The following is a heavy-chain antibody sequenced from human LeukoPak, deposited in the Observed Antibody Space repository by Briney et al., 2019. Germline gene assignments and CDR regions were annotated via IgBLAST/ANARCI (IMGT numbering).Heavy chain of an antibody. J-gene: IGHJ6*03. CDR1: GYSISNGYY. CDR2: VYHSGTN. Sequence: SETLSLTCAVSGYSISNGYYWGWIRQPPWKGLEWIGSVYHSGTNSYNPSLKSRVTISADTSKNEFSLKLSSMTAADTAVYYCARHLRYYYHMDVWGKGTTVTVSS. CDR3: ARHLRYYYHMDV. D-gene: IGHD4-17*01. V-gene: IGHV4-38-2*01.